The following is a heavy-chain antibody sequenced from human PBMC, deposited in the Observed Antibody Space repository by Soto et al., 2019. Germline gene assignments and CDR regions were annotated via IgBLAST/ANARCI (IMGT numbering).Heavy chain of an antibody. CDR2: IYPGDSDT. CDR3: AAGYCSSTSCRDYYYYYGMDV. CDR1: GYSFTSYW. V-gene: IGHV5-51*01. Sequence: GESLKISCKGSGYSFTSYWIGWVRQMPGKGLEWMGIIYPGDSDTRYSPSLQGQVTISADKSISTAYLQWSSLKASDTAMYYCAAGYCSSTSCRDYYYYYGMDVWGQGTTVTVSS. D-gene: IGHD2-2*01. J-gene: IGHJ6*02.